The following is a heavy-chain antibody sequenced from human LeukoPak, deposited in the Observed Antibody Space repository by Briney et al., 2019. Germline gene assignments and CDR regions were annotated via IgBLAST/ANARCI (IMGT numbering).Heavy chain of an antibody. CDR2: IKQDGSEE. CDR1: GFTLSTYW. J-gene: IGHJ4*02. D-gene: IGHD5-24*01. CDR3: ARQTERDAYNRY. Sequence: PGGSLRLSCAASGFTLSTYWMTWVRQAPGKGLEWVANIKQDGSEENYVDSVKGRFTISRDNAKNSLYLQMSSLRADDTAVYYCARQTERDAYNRYWGQGTLVTVSS. V-gene: IGHV3-7*05.